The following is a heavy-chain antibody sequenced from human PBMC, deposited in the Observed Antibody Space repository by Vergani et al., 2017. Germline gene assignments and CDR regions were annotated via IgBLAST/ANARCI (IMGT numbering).Heavy chain of an antibody. CDR3: AIPDPTYCGGDCPIRYGMDV. D-gene: IGHD2-21*02. CDR2: INPNSGGT. CDR1: GYTFTGYY. Sequence: QVQLVQSGAEVKKPGASVKVSCKASGYTFTGYYMHWVRQAPGQGLEWMGWINPNSGGTNYAQKFQGRVTMTRDTSISTAYMELSRLRSDDTAVYYCAIPDPTYCGGDCPIRYGMDVWGQGTTVTVSS. V-gene: IGHV1-2*02. J-gene: IGHJ6*02.